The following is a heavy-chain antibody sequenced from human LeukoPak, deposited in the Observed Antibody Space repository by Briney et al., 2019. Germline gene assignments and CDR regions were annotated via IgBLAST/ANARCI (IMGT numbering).Heavy chain of an antibody. CDR3: AREVAAPPNWFDP. V-gene: IGHV3-21*01. Sequence: GGSLRLSCAASGFTFSSYSMNWVRQAPGKGLEWVSSISSSSSYIYYADSVKGRFTISRDNAKNSLYLQMNSLRAEDTAVYYCAREVAAPPNWFDPWGQGTLVTVSS. D-gene: IGHD6-13*01. CDR1: GFTFSSYS. CDR2: ISSSSSYI. J-gene: IGHJ5*02.